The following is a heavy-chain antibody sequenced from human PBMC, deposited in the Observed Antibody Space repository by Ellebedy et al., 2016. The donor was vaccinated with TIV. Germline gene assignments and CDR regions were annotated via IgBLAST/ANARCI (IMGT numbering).Heavy chain of an antibody. D-gene: IGHD6-19*01. CDR2: ISGSGGST. CDR1: GFTFSSYA. CDR3: ARARPAVAGRGYFDY. J-gene: IGHJ4*02. V-gene: IGHV3-23*01. Sequence: GESLKISCAASGFTFSSYAMSWVRQAPGKGLEWVSAISGSGGSTYYADSVKGRFTISRDNSKNTLYLQMNSLRAEDTAVYYCARARPAVAGRGYFDYWGQGTLGTVSS.